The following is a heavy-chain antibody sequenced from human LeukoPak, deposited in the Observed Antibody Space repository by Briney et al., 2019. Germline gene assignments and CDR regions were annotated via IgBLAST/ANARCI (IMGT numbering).Heavy chain of an antibody. CDR3: ARGPGSLYSYGYGY. CDR2: INHSGST. V-gene: IGHV4-39*07. CDR1: GGSISGSSYY. J-gene: IGHJ4*02. Sequence: SETLSLTCTVSGGSISGSSYYWGWIRQPPGKGLEWIGEINHSGSTNYNPSLKSRVTISVDTSKNQFSLKLSSVTAADTAVYYCARGPGSLYSYGYGYWGQGTLVTVSS. D-gene: IGHD5-18*01.